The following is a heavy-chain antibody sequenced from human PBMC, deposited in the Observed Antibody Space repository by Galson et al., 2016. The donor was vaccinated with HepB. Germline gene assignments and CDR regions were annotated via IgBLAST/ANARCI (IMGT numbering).Heavy chain of an antibody. CDR2: TSWNSGSI. J-gene: IGHJ3*02. D-gene: IGHD6-13*01. Sequence: LRLSCAASGFIFNSYSMNWVRQAPGKGLEWVSGTSWNSGSIGYADSVKGRFTISRDNDKNSLHLQMNILRAEDTALYYCARGRGSNWRDAFDIWGQGTMVTVSS. CDR1: GFIFNSYS. V-gene: IGHV3-9*01. CDR3: ARGRGSNWRDAFDI.